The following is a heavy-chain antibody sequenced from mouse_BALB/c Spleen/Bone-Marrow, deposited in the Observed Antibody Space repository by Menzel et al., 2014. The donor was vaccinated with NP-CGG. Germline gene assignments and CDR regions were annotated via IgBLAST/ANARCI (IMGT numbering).Heavy chain of an antibody. CDR1: GYTFTEYT. V-gene: IGHV1-18*01. J-gene: IGHJ4*01. CDR3: ARKDYGYNYVMDY. CDR2: INPNNGGT. D-gene: IGHD1-2*01. Sequence: EVMLVESGPELVKPGASVKISCKTSGYTFTEYTMHWVKQSHGKSLEWIGGINPNNGGTIYNQKFKGKATLTVDKSSSTAYMELRSLTSEDSAVYYCARKDYGYNYVMDYWGQGTSGTVSS.